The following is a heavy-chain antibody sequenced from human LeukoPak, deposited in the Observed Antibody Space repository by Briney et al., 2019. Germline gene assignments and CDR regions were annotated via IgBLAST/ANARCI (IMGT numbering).Heavy chain of an antibody. CDR3: ARGGGCSGGSCYSTTPYYYYGMDV. V-gene: IGHV3-7*01. J-gene: IGHJ6*02. CDR1: GFTFSSYW. CDR2: IKQDGSEK. D-gene: IGHD2-15*01. Sequence: PGGSLRLSCAASGFTFSSYWMSWVRQAPGKGLEWVANIKQDGSEKYYVDSVEGRFTISRDNAKNSRYLQMNSLRAEETAVYYCARGGGCSGGSCYSTTPYYYYGMDVWGQGTTVTVSS.